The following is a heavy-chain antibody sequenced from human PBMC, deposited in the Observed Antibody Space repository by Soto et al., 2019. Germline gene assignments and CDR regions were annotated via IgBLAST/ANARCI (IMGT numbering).Heavy chain of an antibody. CDR1: GFTFDDYA. D-gene: IGHD2-2*01. Sequence: GGSLRLSCAASGFTFDDYAMHWVRQAPGKGLEWVSGISWNSVTIGYADSVRGRFTISRANAKNSLYLQMNSLRPKDTALYYCAKGYCSSTNCYYYYYMDVWGKGTTVTVSS. CDR2: ISWNSVTI. J-gene: IGHJ6*03. CDR3: AKGYCSSTNCYYYYYMDV. V-gene: IGHV3-9*01.